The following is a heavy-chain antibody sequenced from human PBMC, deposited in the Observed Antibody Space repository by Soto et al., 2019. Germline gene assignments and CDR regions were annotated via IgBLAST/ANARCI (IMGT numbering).Heavy chain of an antibody. CDR1: GFSFTSHW. V-gene: IGHV3-7*01. D-gene: IGHD5-12*01. CDR2: IKRDGSAS. Sequence: EVQLVESGGGLVQPGESLRLSCAASGFSFTSHWMSWVRQAPGKGLEWVATIKRDGSASYYLGSVKGRFTISRDNANDSLFLEMTSLRAEDTAVYYCGRDQGREILASAFDFWGQGTKVTVSS. J-gene: IGHJ3*01. CDR3: GRDQGREILASAFDF.